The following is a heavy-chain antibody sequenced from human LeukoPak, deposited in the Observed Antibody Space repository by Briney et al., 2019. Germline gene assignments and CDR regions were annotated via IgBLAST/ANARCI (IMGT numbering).Heavy chain of an antibody. Sequence: NPSETLSLTCTVSGGSISSSSYYWGWIRQPPGKGLEWIGSIYYSGSTYYNPSLKSRVTISVDTSKNQFSLKLSSVTAADTAVYYCARGAPYYYDSSGYHDAFDIWGQGTMVTVSS. CDR2: IYYSGST. CDR3: ARGAPYYYDSSGYHDAFDI. D-gene: IGHD3-22*01. J-gene: IGHJ3*02. V-gene: IGHV4-39*01. CDR1: GGSISSSSYY.